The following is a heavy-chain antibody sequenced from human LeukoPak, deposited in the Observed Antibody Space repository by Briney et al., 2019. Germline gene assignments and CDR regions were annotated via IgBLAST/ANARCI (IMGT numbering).Heavy chain of an antibody. V-gene: IGHV4-39*07. CDR3: ARDLVTIFGVVSDY. J-gene: IGHJ4*02. CDR1: GCSISSSSYY. CDR2: IYYSRST. Sequence: SETLSLTCTVSGCSISSSSYYWGWIRPPPGKGLEWVGSIYYSRSTYYNPSLKSRVTMSVDTSKNQSSLKLSSVTAADTAVYYCARDLVTIFGVVSDYWGQGTLVTVSS. D-gene: IGHD3-3*01.